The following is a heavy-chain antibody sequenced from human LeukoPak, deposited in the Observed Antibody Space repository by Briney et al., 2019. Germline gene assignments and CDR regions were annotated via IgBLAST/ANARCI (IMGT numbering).Heavy chain of an antibody. CDR3: TRTYYGSGTYSQSDF. CDR1: GFTFSSYW. CDR2: INSDGSTT. Sequence: GGSLRLSCAASGFTFSSYWMHWVRQAPGKGLVWVSHINSDGSTTSYADSVKGRFTISRDNAKNTLYLQMNSLRAEDTAVYYCTRTYYGSGTYSQSDFWGQGTLVTVSS. J-gene: IGHJ4*02. D-gene: IGHD3-10*01. V-gene: IGHV3-74*01.